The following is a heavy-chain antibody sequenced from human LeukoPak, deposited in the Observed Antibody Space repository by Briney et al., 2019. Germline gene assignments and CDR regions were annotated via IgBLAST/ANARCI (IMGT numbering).Heavy chain of an antibody. Sequence: PSETLSLTCTVSGAAISGNSCFWGWIRQPPEMGLEWIGSGRYSGTTYYNPSLKSRVTISIDTSKNQFSLRLSSVTAADTAVYYCARHEEEDGYNAKTPDYWGQGALVTVSS. CDR1: GAAISGNSCF. CDR2: GRYSGTT. CDR3: ARHEEEDGYNAKTPDY. V-gene: IGHV4-39*01. D-gene: IGHD5-24*01. J-gene: IGHJ4*02.